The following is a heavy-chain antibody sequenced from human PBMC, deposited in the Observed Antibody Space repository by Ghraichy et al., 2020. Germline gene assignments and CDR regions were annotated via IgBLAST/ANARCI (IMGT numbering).Heavy chain of an antibody. CDR3: GKDPNGDFVGAFDI. CDR1: GFPFSGYA. CDR2: ISASGSKT. V-gene: IGHV3-23*01. J-gene: IGHJ3*02. D-gene: IGHD4-17*01. Sequence: GGSLRLSCAESGFPFSGYAMSWVRQAPGKGLEWVSGISASGSKTYYVDSVKGRFTISRDNSENTLSLQMNSLRGEDTALYYCGKDPNGDFVGAFDIWGQGTMVTVSS.